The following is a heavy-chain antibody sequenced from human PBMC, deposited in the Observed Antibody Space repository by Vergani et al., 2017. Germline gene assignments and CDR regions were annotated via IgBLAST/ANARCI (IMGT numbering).Heavy chain of an antibody. CDR1: VFPFSSYG. CDR2: ISYDGSNK. V-gene: IGHV3-30*18. CDR3: AKGRLWIDY. J-gene: IGHJ4*02. D-gene: IGHD2-21*01. Sequence: QVQLVESGGGVVQPGRSLRLSCAASVFPFSSYGTHWVRQAPGGGLGWVVVISYDGSNKYYADAVTGLFTISRDNSKNTLHLQMNSLRAEDTAVYYCAKGRLWIDYWGQGTLVTVSS.